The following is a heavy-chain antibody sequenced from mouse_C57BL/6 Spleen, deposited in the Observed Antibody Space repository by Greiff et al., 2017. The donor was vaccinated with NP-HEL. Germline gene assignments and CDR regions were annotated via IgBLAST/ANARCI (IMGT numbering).Heavy chain of an antibody. CDR2: ISSGGSYT. V-gene: IGHV5-6*01. Sequence: EVQVVESGGDLVKPGGSLKLSCAASGFTFSSYGMSWVRQTPDKRLEWVATISSGGSYTYYPDSVKGRFTISRDNAKNTLYLQMSSLKSEDTAMYYCARLHSNFYAMDYWGQGTSVTVSS. J-gene: IGHJ4*01. CDR1: GFTFSSYG. CDR3: ARLHSNFYAMDY. D-gene: IGHD2-5*01.